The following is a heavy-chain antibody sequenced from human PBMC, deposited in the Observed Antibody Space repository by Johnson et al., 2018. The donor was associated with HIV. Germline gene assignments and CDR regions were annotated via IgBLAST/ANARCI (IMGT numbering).Heavy chain of an antibody. D-gene: IGHD5-24*01. V-gene: IGHV3-30*03. J-gene: IGHJ3*02. CDR1: GFTVSASS. Sequence: QVQLVESGGGLIQPGGSLRLSCAASGFTVSASSMIWVRQAPGEGLKWVAVISYDEIDKYYAASVTGRFTVSRDNSKNTLYLQMNSLRGEDTAVYYCARGSQEMVTIWNAFDIWGQGTMVTVSS. CDR2: ISYDEIDK. CDR3: ARGSQEMVTIWNAFDI.